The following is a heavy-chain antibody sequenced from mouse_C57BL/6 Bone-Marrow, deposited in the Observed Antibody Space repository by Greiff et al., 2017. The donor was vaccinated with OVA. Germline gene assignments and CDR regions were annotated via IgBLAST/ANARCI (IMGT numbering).Heavy chain of an antibody. D-gene: IGHD1-1*01. V-gene: IGHV5-4*01. Sequence: EVQGVESGGGLVKPGGSLKLSCAASGFTFSSYAMSWVRQTPEKRLEWVATISDGVSYTYYTDNVKGRFTITRDNTKNNLYLQMSHLKSEDTAMYYGASEVETVVAMDYWGQGTSVTVSS. CDR2: ISDGVSYT. CDR3: ASEVETVVAMDY. CDR1: GFTFSSYA. J-gene: IGHJ4*01.